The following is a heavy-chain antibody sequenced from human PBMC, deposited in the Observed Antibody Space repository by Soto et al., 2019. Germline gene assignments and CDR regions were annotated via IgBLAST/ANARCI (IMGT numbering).Heavy chain of an antibody. V-gene: IGHV3-23*01. CDR1: GFTFSSYA. J-gene: IGHJ4*02. CDR3: AKDLDIFGVVMYYFDY. CDR2: ISGSGGST. D-gene: IGHD3-3*01. Sequence: GGSLRLSCAASGFTFSSYAMSWVRQAPGKGLELVSAISGSGGSTYYADSVKGRFTISRDNSKNTLYLQMNSLRAEDTAVYYCAKDLDIFGVVMYYFDYWGQGTLVTVSS.